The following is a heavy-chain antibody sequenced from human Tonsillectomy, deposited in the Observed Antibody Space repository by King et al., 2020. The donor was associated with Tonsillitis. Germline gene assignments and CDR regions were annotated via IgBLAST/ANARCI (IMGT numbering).Heavy chain of an antibody. CDR3: AGDATAGDWYFDL. CDR2: TSSSSSTI. CDR1: GFTFTSYS. V-gene: IGHV3-48*01. J-gene: IGHJ2*01. D-gene: IGHD6-25*01. Sequence: VQLVESGGGLVQTGGSLRLSCVASGFTFTSYSMNWVRQAPGKGLEWVSYTSSSSSTIYYADSVKGRFTISRDNAKNSVYLQMNSLRGEDTAVYYCAGDATAGDWYFDLWGRGTLVTVSS.